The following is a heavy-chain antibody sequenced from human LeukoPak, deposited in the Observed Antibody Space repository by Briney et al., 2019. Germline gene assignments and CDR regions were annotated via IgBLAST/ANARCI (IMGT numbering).Heavy chain of an antibody. D-gene: IGHD3-10*01. J-gene: IGHJ4*02. CDR1: GFTFHSYG. Sequence: GGSLRLSCAAPGFTFHSYGMHWVRQAPGKGLEWVAVLSYDGSDKYYSDSVEGRFTISRDNSNNMLYLQMNSLRAEDTAVYYCARGPYYGSGTLDYWGQGTLVTVSS. CDR2: LSYDGSDK. V-gene: IGHV3-33*01. CDR3: ARGPYYGSGTLDY.